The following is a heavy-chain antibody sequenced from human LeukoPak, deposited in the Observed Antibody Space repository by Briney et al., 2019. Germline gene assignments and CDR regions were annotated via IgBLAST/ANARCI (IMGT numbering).Heavy chain of an antibody. J-gene: IGHJ6*02. D-gene: IGHD4-17*01. CDR2: IYTSGST. Sequence: SETLSLTCTVSGGSISSGSYYWSWIRQPAGKGLEWIGRIYTSGSTNYNPSLKSRVTISVDTSKNQFSLKLSSVTAADTAVYYCARHRFSGYGDYVGGMDVWGQGTTVTVSS. V-gene: IGHV4-61*02. CDR3: ARHRFSGYGDYVGGMDV. CDR1: GGSISSGSYY.